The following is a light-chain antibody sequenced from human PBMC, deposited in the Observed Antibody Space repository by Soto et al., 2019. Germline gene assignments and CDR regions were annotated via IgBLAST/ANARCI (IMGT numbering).Light chain of an antibody. CDR3: QQYAKSPLT. J-gene: IGKJ4*01. CDR2: GAS. V-gene: IGKV3-20*01. CDR1: QSVSNSF. Sequence: EIVLTQSPGTLSLSPGERATLSCRASQSVSNSFLAWYQQKPGQAPRLLIYGASSRATGIPDRFSGSGSGTDFTLTISRLGPEDFAVYYCQQYAKSPLTFGGGTKVEIK.